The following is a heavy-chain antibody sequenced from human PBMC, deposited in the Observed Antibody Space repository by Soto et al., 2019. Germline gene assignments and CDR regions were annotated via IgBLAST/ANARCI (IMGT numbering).Heavy chain of an antibody. CDR1: GFTFSSYA. CDR2: VSIGGST. V-gene: IGHV3-23*01. J-gene: IGHJ4*02. CDR3: AKRRGAGGHFDY. Sequence: GGSLRLSCAASGFTFSSYAMGWVRQGPGKGLELVAVVSIGGSTHYADSVRGRFTISRDNSKNTLSLQMNSLTAEDTAVYFCAKRRGAGGHFDYWGQGA. D-gene: IGHD2-15*01.